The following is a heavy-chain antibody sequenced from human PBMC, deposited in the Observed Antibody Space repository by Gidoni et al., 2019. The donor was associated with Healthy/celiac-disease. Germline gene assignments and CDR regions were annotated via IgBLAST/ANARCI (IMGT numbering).Heavy chain of an antibody. CDR2: ISAYNGNT. CDR1: GYTFTSYG. D-gene: IGHD2-15*01. Sequence: QVQLVQSGAEVKKPGASVKVSCKASGYTFTSYGISWVRQAPGQGLEWMGWISAYNGNTNYAQKLQGRVTMTTDTSTSTAYMELRSLRSDDTAVYYCARDADIVVVVAATHDAFDIWGQGTMVTVSS. J-gene: IGHJ3*02. CDR3: ARDADIVVVVAATHDAFDI. V-gene: IGHV1-18*01.